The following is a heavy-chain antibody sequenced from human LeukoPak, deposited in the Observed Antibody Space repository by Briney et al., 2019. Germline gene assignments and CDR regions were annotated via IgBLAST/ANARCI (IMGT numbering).Heavy chain of an antibody. J-gene: IGHJ3*02. Sequence: GASVKVSCKASGYTFTTYGISWVRQAPGQGLEWMGWISAYNGDSNYAQNFQGRVTMTTDTSTTTAYMELGSLRSEDTAVYYCAREMTTVTTGAFDIWGQGTMVTVSS. CDR1: GYTFTTYG. D-gene: IGHD4-11*01. CDR2: ISAYNGDS. V-gene: IGHV1-18*01. CDR3: AREMTTVTTGAFDI.